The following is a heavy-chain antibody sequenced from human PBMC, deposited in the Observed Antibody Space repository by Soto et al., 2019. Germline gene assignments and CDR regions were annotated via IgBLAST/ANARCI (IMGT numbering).Heavy chain of an antibody. D-gene: IGHD6-13*01. CDR1: GFTFSSYA. CDR2: ISYDGSNK. CDR3: ARGPTSVWGIAAAGTDPFDY. Sequence: QVQLVESGGGVVQPGRSLRLSCAASGFTFSSYAMHWVRQAPGKGLEWVAVISYDGSNKYYADSVKGRFTISRDNSKNTLYLQMNRLRAEDTAVYYCARGPTSVWGIAAAGTDPFDYWGQGTLVTVSS. J-gene: IGHJ4*02. V-gene: IGHV3-30-3*01.